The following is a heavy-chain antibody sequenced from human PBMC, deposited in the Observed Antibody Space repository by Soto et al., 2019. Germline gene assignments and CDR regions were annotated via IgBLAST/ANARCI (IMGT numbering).Heavy chain of an antibody. CDR2: ISYDGSNK. D-gene: IGHD3-22*01. CDR1: GSTFSSYG. Sequence: QVQLVESGGGVVQPGRSLRLSCAASGSTFSSYGMHWARQAPGKGLEWVAVISYDGSNKHYADSVKGRFTISRDNSKNTLYLQMNSLRAEDTAVYYCAQDTYYHDSSGYYVFDYWGQGTLVTVSS. V-gene: IGHV3-30*18. CDR3: AQDTYYHDSSGYYVFDY. J-gene: IGHJ4*02.